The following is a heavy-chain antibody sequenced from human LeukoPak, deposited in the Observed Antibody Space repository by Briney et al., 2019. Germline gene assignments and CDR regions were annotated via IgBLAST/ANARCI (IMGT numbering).Heavy chain of an antibody. V-gene: IGHV1-8*03. Sequence: ASVKVSCKASGYTFTSYDINWVRQAAGQGREWMGWMNPNSGTTSYAQKFQGRVTITRNTSISTAYMELSSLRSEDTAVYYCARVDGVTNFDYWGQGTLVTVSS. D-gene: IGHD4-23*01. CDR1: GYTFTSYD. J-gene: IGHJ4*02. CDR2: MNPNSGTT. CDR3: ARVDGVTNFDY.